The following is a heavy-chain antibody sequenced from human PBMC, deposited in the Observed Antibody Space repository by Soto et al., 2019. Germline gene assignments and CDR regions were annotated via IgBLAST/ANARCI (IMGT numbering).Heavy chain of an antibody. J-gene: IGHJ4*02. CDR2: ISYDGSNK. CDR1: GFTFSSYA. D-gene: IGHD6-19*01. CDR3: ARAGPPRGIAVAGSYFDY. V-gene: IGHV3-30-3*01. Sequence: GGSLRLSRAASGFTFSSYAMHWVRQAPGKGLEWVAVISYDGSNKYYADSVKGRFTISRDNSKNTLYLQMNSLRAEDTAVYYCARAGPPRGIAVAGSYFDYWGQGTLVTVSS.